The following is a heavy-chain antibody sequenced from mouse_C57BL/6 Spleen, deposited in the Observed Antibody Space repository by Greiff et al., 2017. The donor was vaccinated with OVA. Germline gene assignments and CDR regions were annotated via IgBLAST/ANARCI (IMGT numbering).Heavy chain of an antibody. D-gene: IGHD2-4*01. CDR1: GFTFSSYA. Sequence: VQLVESGGGLVKPGGSLKLSCAASGFTFSSYAMSWVRQTPEKRLEWVATISDGGSYTYYPDNVKGRFTISRDNAKNNLYLQMSHLKSEDTAMYYCARSVDYDGNYFDYWGQGTTLTVSS. CDR3: ARSVDYDGNYFDY. V-gene: IGHV5-4*01. J-gene: IGHJ2*01. CDR2: ISDGGSYT.